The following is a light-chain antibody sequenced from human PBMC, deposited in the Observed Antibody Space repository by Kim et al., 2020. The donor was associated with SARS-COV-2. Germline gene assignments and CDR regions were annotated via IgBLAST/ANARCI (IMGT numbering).Light chain of an antibody. V-gene: IGLV3-19*01. CDR1: SLRSYY. CDR3: NSRDSSGDYVI. CDR2: VKN. J-gene: IGLJ2*01. Sequence: SSELTQDPAVSVALGQTVRITCQGDSLRSYYASWYQQKPGQAPVLVIYVKNNRPSGIPDRFSGSSSGNTASLTITGAQAEDEADYYCNSRDSSGDYVIFGGGTQLTVL.